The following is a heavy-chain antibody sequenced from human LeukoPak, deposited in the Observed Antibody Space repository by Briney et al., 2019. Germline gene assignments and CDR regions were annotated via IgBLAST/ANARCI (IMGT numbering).Heavy chain of an antibody. CDR3: ARVTGFYDSSGYPTPHFDY. V-gene: IGHV3-21*04. J-gene: IGHJ4*02. Sequence: GRSLRLACAASGFTFTTTCINSVRQAPRKWLECVSSITSIGGSTYYADSVKGRFTISRDNSKNTLYLQMNSLRAEDTAVYYCARVTGFYDSSGYPTPHFDYWGQGTLVTVSS. CDR1: GFTFTTTC. D-gene: IGHD3-22*01. CDR2: ITSIGGST.